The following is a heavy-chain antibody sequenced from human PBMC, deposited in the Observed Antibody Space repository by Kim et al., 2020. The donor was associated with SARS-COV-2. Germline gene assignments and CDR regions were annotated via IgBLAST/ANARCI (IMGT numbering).Heavy chain of an antibody. Sequence: SVKVSCKASGGTFSSYAISWVRQAPGQGLEWMGGIIPIFGTANYAQKFQGRVTITADESTSTAYMELSSLRSEDTAVYYCASSIFGVVNYYGMDVWGQGTTVTVSS. D-gene: IGHD3-3*01. CDR2: IIPIFGTA. J-gene: IGHJ6*02. CDR1: GGTFSSYA. V-gene: IGHV1-69*13. CDR3: ASSIFGVVNYYGMDV.